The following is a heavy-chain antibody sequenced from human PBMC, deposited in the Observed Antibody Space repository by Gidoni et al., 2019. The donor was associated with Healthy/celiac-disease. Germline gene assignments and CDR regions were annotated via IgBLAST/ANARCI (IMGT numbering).Heavy chain of an antibody. Sequence: QVQLQESGPGLVKPSGTLSLTCAVSGGSISSSNWGRWVRQPPGKGLEWIGEIYHRGSTKYNPALKRRGNITGDKSKNQFSLKLSSVTAADTAVYYCASFGYEDFQHWGQGTLVTVSS. CDR1: GGSISSSNW. J-gene: IGHJ1*01. CDR2: IYHRGST. V-gene: IGHV4-4*02. D-gene: IGHD3-10*01. CDR3: ASFGYEDFQH.